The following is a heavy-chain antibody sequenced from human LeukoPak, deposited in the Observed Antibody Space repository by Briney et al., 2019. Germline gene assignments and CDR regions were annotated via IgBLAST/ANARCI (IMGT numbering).Heavy chain of an antibody. Sequence: GGSLRLSCAASGFTFSSYSMNWVRQAPGKGLEWVSSISSSSSYIYYADSVKGRFTISRDNAKNSLYLQMNSLRAEDTAVYYCARVPAEMTTVTNGIVHWGQGTLVTVSS. CDR1: GFTFSSYS. CDR3: ARVPAEMTTVTNGIVH. V-gene: IGHV3-21*01. J-gene: IGHJ5*02. CDR2: ISSSSSYI. D-gene: IGHD4-17*01.